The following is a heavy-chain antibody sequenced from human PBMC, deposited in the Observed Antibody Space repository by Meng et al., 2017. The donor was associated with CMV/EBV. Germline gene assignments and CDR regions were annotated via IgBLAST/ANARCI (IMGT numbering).Heavy chain of an antibody. V-gene: IGHV4-34*01. D-gene: IGHD5-18*01. J-gene: IGHJ6*02. CDR2: INHSGST. CDR1: GGSFSGYY. Sequence: ESLRLSCAVYGGSFSGYYWSWIRQPPGKGLEWIGEINHSGSTNYNPSLKSRVTISVDTSKNQFSLKLSSVTAADTAVYYCARGSGYSYGYYYYYYGMDVWGQGTTVTVSS. CDR3: ARGSGYSYGYYYYYYGMDV.